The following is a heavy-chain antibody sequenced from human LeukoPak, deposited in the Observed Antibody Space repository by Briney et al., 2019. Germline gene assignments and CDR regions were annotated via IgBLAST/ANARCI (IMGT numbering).Heavy chain of an antibody. D-gene: IGHD1-26*01. CDR1: GFTFNSYA. J-gene: IGHJ4*02. CDR3: AKDLGRYRNNYFDY. V-gene: IGHV3-23*01. CDR2: VGGSGGST. Sequence: GRSLRPSCAAPGFTFNSYATSWVRQAPEKGLEGVETVGGSGGSTYYAESVKGRFTIYRDDSKNTLYLQMMSLRAEDTAVYYCAKDLGRYRNNYFDYWGQGTLVTVSS.